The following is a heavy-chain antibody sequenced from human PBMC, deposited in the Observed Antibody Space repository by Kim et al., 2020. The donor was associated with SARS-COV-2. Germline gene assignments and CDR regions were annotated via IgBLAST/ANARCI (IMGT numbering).Heavy chain of an antibody. CDR3: AREGGPERLGGYSGYDSDY. D-gene: IGHD5-12*01. Sequence: GGSLRLSCAASGFTFSSYSMNWVCQAPGKGLEWVSSISISSSYIYYADSVKGRFTISRDNAKNSLYLQMNSLRAEDTAVYYCAREGGPERLGGYSGYDSDYWGQGTLVTVSS. V-gene: IGHV3-21*01. J-gene: IGHJ4*02. CDR1: GFTFSSYS. CDR2: ISISSSYI.